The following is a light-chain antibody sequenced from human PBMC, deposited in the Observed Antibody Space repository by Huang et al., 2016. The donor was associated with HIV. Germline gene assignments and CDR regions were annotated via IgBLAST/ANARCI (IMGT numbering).Light chain of an antibody. CDR1: QDIFDY. CDR2: GVS. CDR3: FQHKDFHLPT. Sequence: DIQVTQSPSAMSASVGDRVTITCRTNQDIFDYLAWFQQKPGKAPKRLIYGVSSLQSGVPSRFSGSGSGTEFTLTISSLQPEDSATYYCFQHKDFHLPTFGQGTKV. V-gene: IGKV1-17*03. J-gene: IGKJ1*01.